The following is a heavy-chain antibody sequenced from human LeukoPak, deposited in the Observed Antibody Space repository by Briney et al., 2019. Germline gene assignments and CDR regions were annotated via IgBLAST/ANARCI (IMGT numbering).Heavy chain of an antibody. D-gene: IGHD3-16*01. V-gene: IGHV6-1*01. CDR1: GDSVSSTTAA. J-gene: IGHJ4*02. CDR2: TYYRSKWYN. CDR3: ARDWGDGAGYDY. Sequence: SQTLSLTCAISGDSVSSTTAAWNWIRQSPSRGLEWLGRTYYRSKWYNDYAVSVKSRITINPNTSKNQFSLHLKSVTPEDTAVYYCARDWGDGAGYDYWGQGTLVTVSS.